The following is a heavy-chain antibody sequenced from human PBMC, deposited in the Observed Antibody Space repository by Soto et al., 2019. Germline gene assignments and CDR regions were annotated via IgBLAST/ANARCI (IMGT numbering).Heavy chain of an antibody. CDR1: GGTFSSYT. J-gene: IGHJ4*02. Sequence: ASVKVSCKASGGTFSSYTISWVRQAPGQGLEWMGRIIPILGIANYAQKFQGRVTITADKSTSTAYMELSSLRSEDTAVYYCARGFEVTGYYFDYWGQGTLVTVSS. CDR3: ARGFEVTGYYFDY. V-gene: IGHV1-69*02. D-gene: IGHD3-9*01. CDR2: IIPILGIA.